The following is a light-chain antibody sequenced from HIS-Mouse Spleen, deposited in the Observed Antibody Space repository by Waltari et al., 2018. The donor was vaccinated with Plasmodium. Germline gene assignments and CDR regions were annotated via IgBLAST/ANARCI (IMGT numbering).Light chain of an antibody. J-gene: IGLJ2*01. V-gene: IGLV3-19*01. CDR1: SLRSYY. CDR3: NSRDSSGNHLV. Sequence: SSELTQDPAVSVALGQTVRITCQGDSLRSYYASWYQQKPGQAPVLVIYGKNNRPSGIPDRFAGSSSGKQASLTITGAQAEDEADYYCNSRDSSGNHLVFGGGTKLTVL. CDR2: GKN.